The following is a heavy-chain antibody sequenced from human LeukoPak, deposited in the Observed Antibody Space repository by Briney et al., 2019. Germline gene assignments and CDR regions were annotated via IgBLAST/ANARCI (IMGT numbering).Heavy chain of an antibody. CDR1: GFTFSSYW. D-gene: IGHD3-16*01. V-gene: IGHV3-7*03. Sequence: PGGSLRLSCAASGFTFSSYWMSWVRQDPGKGLEWVVSIKEDGSEKYYVDSVEGRFTISRDNAKNSLSLQMNSLRVEDTAMYYCARDYGGYWGQGTLVTVSS. J-gene: IGHJ4*02. CDR3: ARDYGGY. CDR2: IKEDGSEK.